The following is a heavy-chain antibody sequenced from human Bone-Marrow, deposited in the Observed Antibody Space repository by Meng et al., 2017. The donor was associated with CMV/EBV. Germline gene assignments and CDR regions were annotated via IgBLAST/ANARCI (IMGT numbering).Heavy chain of an antibody. CDR1: GFTFSSYG. CDR2: ISYDGSNK. Sequence: GESLKISCAASGFTFSSYGMHWVRQAPGKGLEWVAVISYDGSNKYYADSVKGRFTISRDNSKNTLYLQMNSLRAEDTAVYYCARGKRSSALNPWGQGTLVTVSS. D-gene: IGHD6-19*01. CDR3: ARGKRSSALNP. V-gene: IGHV3-30*19. J-gene: IGHJ5*02.